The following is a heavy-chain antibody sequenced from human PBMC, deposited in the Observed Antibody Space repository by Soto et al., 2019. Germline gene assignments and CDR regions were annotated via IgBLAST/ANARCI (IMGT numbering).Heavy chain of an antibody. J-gene: IGHJ4*02. CDR2: ISDDGDKR. V-gene: IGHV3-30*18. D-gene: IGHD1-26*01. Sequence: PGGSLRLSCVGSGFTFSNYGMHWVRRPPGKGLEWVALISDDGDKRYYADSVRGRLIISRDNSKDTLYLQMNSLGPDDTAVYFCAKARVRIVGANSFDYWGQGTPVTVSS. CDR3: AKARVRIVGANSFDY. CDR1: GFTFSNYG.